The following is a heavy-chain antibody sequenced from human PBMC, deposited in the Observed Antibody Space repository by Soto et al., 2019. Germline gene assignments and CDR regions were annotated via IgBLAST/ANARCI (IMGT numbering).Heavy chain of an antibody. J-gene: IGHJ4*02. V-gene: IGHV1-46*01. D-gene: IGHD3-16*01. Sequence: VKVSCKASGYTFTKFHIHWVRQAPGQGLEWMGMIDPSGGVTRDAQRFQGRITMTSDTSTSSVYMELRGLTSEDTAVYYCARDVIVYYNYQPIPYYIDLRGPGTLVTVSS. CDR3: ARDVIVYYNYQPIPYYIDL. CDR1: GYTFTKFH. CDR2: IDPSGGVT.